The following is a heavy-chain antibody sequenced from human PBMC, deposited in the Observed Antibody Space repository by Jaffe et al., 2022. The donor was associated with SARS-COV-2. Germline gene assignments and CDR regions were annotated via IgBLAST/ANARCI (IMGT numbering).Heavy chain of an antibody. CDR2: ICGDASCT. CDR1: GFTFDDYT. Sequence: EVHLVESGGGVVQTGGSLTLSCATSGFTFDDYTMHWVRQAPGKSPECVSLICGDASCTQYADSVKGRFTVSRDNSKNSLFLQMDSLRVEDTALYYCAMKPSIAGFEFWGQGTLVTVSS. CDR3: AMKPSIAGFEF. V-gene: IGHV3-43*02. D-gene: IGHD1-1*01. J-gene: IGHJ4*02.